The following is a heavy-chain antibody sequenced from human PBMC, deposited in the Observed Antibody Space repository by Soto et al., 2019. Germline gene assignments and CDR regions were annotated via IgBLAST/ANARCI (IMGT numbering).Heavy chain of an antibody. Sequence: GASVKVSWKASGYTITSYYMHWVRQAPGQGLEWMGIINPSGGSTSYAQKFQGRVTMTRDTSTSTVYMELSSLRSEDTAVYYCAIGVRPITIFGVVIIFARQQLQGSCFDSRDKRTLLTGSS. J-gene: IGHJ5*01. CDR2: INPSGGST. D-gene: IGHD3-3*01. V-gene: IGHV1-46*01. CDR3: AIGVRPITIFGVVIIFARQQLQGSCFDS. CDR1: GYTITSYY.